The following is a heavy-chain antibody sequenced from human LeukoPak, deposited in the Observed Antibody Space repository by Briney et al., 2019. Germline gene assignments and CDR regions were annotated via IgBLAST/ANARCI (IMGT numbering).Heavy chain of an antibody. CDR1: GFTFSSYA. J-gene: IGHJ4*02. V-gene: IGHV3-30-3*01. CDR3: AREGGYSSSLAY. D-gene: IGHD6-13*01. Sequence: GGSLRLSCAASGFTFSSYAMHWVRQAPGKGLEWVAVISYDGSNKYYADSVKGRFTISRDNSKNTLYLQMNSLRAEDTAVYYCAREGGYSSSLAYWGQGTLVTVSS. CDR2: ISYDGSNK.